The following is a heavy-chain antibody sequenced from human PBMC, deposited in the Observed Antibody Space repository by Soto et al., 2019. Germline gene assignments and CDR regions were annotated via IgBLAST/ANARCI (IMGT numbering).Heavy chain of an antibody. J-gene: IGHJ3*02. D-gene: IGHD6-19*01. CDR2: INHSGST. CDR3: ARNGYSSGWYKAAFDI. V-gene: IGHV4-34*01. CDR1: GGSFSGYY. Sequence: PSETLSLTCAVYGGSFSGYYWSWIRQPPGKGLEWIGEINHSGSTNYNPSLKSRVTISVDTSKNQFSLKLSSVTAAGTAVYYWARNGYSSGWYKAAFDIWGQGTMVTVSS.